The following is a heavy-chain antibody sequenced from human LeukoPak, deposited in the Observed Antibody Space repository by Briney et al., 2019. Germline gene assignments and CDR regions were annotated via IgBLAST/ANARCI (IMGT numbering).Heavy chain of an antibody. J-gene: IGHJ4*02. Sequence: SETLSLTCTVSGYSISSGYYWGWIRQPPGEGLEWIGSIYHSGSTYYNPSLKSRVTISVDTSKNQFSLKLSSVTAADTAVYYCAKSSYSIFDYWGQGTLVTVSS. CDR1: GYSISSGYY. CDR3: AKSSYSIFDY. CDR2: IYHSGST. V-gene: IGHV4-38-2*02. D-gene: IGHD5-18*01.